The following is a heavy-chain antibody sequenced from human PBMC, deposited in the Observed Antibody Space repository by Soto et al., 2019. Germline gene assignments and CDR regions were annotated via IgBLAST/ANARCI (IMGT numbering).Heavy chain of an antibody. V-gene: IGHV4-4*02. J-gene: IGHJ5*02. CDR3: ARDIFWGGFGESSWLDP. CDR1: GGSISSSNW. CDR2: IYHSGST. D-gene: IGHD3-10*01. Sequence: SETLSLTCAVSGGSISSSNWWSWVRQPPGKGLEWIGEIYHSGSTNYNPSLKSRVTISVDTSKNQFSLKLSSVTAADTAVYYCARDIFWGGFGESSWLDPWGQGTLVTVSS.